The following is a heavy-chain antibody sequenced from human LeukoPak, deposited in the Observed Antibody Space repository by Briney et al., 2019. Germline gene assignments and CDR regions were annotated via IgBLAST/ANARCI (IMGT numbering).Heavy chain of an antibody. CDR1: GFTFGSYA. V-gene: IGHV3-64D*06. D-gene: IGHD2/OR15-2a*01. CDR2: INSDGDST. CDR3: VKTPYSSTWYVGDS. Sequence: PGGSLRLSCSASGFTFGSYAMHWVRQAAGEGLEYVSAINSDGDSTYYADSVKGRFTISRDNSKNTLYLQMSSLRPEDSAVYYCVKTPYSSTWYVGDSWGQGTLVTVSS. J-gene: IGHJ4*02.